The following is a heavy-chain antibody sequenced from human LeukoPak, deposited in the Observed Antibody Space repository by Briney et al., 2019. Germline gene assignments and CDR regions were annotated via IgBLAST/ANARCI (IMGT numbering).Heavy chain of an antibody. D-gene: IGHD6-19*01. CDR3: ARGEQWLVDY. CDR1: GFIFSRYS. Sequence: PGGSLRLSCTVSGFIFSRYSMNWVRQAPGKGLEWVSSISSSSSYIYYADSVKGRYTISRDNAKNSLYLQMNSLRAEDTAVYYCARGEQWLVDYWGQGTLVTVSS. CDR2: ISSSSSYI. V-gene: IGHV3-21*01. J-gene: IGHJ4*02.